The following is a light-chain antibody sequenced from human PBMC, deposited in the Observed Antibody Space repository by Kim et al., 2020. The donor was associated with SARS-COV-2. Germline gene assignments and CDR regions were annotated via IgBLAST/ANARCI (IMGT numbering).Light chain of an antibody. J-gene: IGLJ3*02. CDR2: RDS. Sequence: SYELTQPLSVSVALGQTARITCGGNNIGSKNVHWYQQKPGQAPVLVIYRDSNRPSGIPERFSGSNSGNRATLTISRAQAGDEADYYCQVWDSSRVFGGGTQLTVL. CDR3: QVWDSSRV. CDR1: NIGSKN. V-gene: IGLV3-9*01.